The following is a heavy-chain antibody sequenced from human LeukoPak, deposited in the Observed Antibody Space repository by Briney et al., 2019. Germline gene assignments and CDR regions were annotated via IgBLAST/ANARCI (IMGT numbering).Heavy chain of an antibody. CDR1: GYTFTGYY. Sequence: ASVKVSCKASGYTFTGYYMHWVRQAPGQGLEWMGWINPNSGGTNYAQDFHGRVTMTRDKSISTAYLQWSSLKASDTAMYYCARRGGRYDSPAKFDYWGQGTLVTVSS. J-gene: IGHJ4*02. V-gene: IGHV1-2*02. D-gene: IGHD1-26*01. CDR2: INPNSGGT. CDR3: ARRGGRYDSPAKFDY.